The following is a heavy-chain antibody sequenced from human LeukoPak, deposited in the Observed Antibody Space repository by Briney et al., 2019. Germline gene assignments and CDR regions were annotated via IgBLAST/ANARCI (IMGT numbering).Heavy chain of an antibody. CDR3: ARDLNGYCSGGSCYNWFDP. Sequence: SQTLSLTCTVSGGSISSGGYYWSWIRQHPGKGLAWIGYIYYSGSTYYNPSLKSRVTISVDTSKNQFSLKLSSVTAADTAVYYCARDLNGYCSGGSCYNWFDPWGQGTLVTVSS. CDR2: IYYSGST. D-gene: IGHD2-15*01. J-gene: IGHJ5*02. V-gene: IGHV4-31*03. CDR1: GGSISSGGYY.